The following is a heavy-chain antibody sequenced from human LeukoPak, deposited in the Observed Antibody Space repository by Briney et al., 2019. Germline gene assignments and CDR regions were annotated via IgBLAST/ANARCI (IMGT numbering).Heavy chain of an antibody. CDR3: ARDRGSGSYLGIDY. CDR1: GGTFSSYA. D-gene: IGHD1-26*01. V-gene: IGHV1-69*13. CDR2: IIPIFGTA. Sequence: ASVKVSCKASGGTFSSYAISWVRQAPGQGLEWMGGIIPIFGTANYAQKFQGRVTITADESTSTAYMELSSLRSEDTAVNYCARDRGSGSYLGIDYWGQGTLVTVSS. J-gene: IGHJ4*02.